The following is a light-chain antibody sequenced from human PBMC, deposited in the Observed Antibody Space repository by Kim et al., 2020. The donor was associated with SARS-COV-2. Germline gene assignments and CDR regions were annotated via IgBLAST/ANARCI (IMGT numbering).Light chain of an antibody. CDR3: QQYNNWLFT. CDR1: QSVSSN. J-gene: IGKJ3*01. V-gene: IGKV3-15*01. Sequence: VSPGERATLYCRASQSVSSNLAWYQQKPGRAPRLLIYGASTRATGIPARFSGSGSGTEFTLTISSLQSEDFAVYYCQQYNNWLFTFGPGTKVDIK. CDR2: GAS.